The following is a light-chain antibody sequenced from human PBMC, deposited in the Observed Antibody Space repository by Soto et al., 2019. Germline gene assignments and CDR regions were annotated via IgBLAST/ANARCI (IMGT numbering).Light chain of an antibody. CDR1: QSVGSK. J-gene: IGKJ1*01. CDR2: GAS. CDR3: QQYGSSFAT. V-gene: IGKV3-20*01. Sequence: EIVLTQSPGTLSLSPGERATLSCRASQSVGSKLAWYRQTPGQAPRLLIYGASNRATDTPARFSGSGAGTDFTLTISRVEPADFALYYCQQYGSSFATFGQGTQVE.